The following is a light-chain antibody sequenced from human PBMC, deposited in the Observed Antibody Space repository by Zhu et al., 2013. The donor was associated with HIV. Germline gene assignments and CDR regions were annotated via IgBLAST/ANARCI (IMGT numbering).Light chain of an antibody. V-gene: IGKV3D-15*01. CDR1: QTVSYKH. Sequence: EVVLMQSPGTLSLSPGERATLSCRASQTVSYKHIAWYQQKPGQAPRLLIYGASSRAPGIPDRFSGGGSGTEFTLTINSLQSEDFAVYYCQQYNNWPRTFGQGTKVE. J-gene: IGKJ1*01. CDR3: QQYNNWPRT. CDR2: GAS.